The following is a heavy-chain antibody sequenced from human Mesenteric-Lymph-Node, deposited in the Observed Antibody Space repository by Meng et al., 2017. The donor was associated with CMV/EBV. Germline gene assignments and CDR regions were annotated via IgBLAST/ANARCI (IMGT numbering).Heavy chain of an antibody. D-gene: IGHD1-14*01. CDR3: VKDLIEPEV. CDR1: GFTFSSYA. V-gene: IGHV3-30*02. Sequence: GESLKISCAASGFTFSSYAMHWVRQAPGKGLEWVACIRYSGRDTYYADSVKGRFTISRDKSKNMVYLEMNSLRIEDTAVYYCVKDLIEPEVWGQGTLVTVSS. CDR2: IRYSGRDT. J-gene: IGHJ4*02.